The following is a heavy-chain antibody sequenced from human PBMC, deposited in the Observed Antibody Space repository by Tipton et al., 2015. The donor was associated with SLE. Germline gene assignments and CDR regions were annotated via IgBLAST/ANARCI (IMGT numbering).Heavy chain of an antibody. D-gene: IGHD3-22*01. J-gene: IGHJ3*02. Sequence: QLVQSGAEVKKPGSSVKVSCKASGGTFSSYAISWVRQAPGQGLEWMGGIIPIFGTANYAQKFQGRVTITTDESTSTAYMELSSLRSEDTAVYYCASPTYYDSSGYYYVRGAFDIWDQGTMVTVSS. CDR3: ASPTYYDSSGYYYVRGAFDI. CDR2: IIPIFGTA. V-gene: IGHV1-69*05. CDR1: GGTFSSYA.